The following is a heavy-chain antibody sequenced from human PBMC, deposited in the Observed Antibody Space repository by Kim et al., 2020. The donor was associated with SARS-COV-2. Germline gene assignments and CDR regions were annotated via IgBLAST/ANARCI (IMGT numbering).Heavy chain of an antibody. V-gene: IGHV3-9*01. J-gene: IGHJ6*02. CDR2: ISWNSGGK. CDR3: AKDTAASMVGGDGMDV. Sequence: GGSLRLSCAASGFTFGDYAVHWVRQAPGKGLEWVSGISWNSGGKAYADSVKGRFTISRDNAKNSLYLQMNSLRTEDTALYYCAKDTAASMVGGDGMDVWGQGPTVTVS. D-gene: IGHD2-15*01. CDR1: GFTFGDYA.